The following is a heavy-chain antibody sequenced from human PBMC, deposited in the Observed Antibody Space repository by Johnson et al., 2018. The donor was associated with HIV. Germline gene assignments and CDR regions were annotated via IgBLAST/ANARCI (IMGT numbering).Heavy chain of an antibody. CDR1: GFTFSSYG. J-gene: IGHJ3*02. CDR2: INQDGGEK. Sequence: VQLVESGGGVVQPGRSLRLSCAASGFTFSSYGVHWVRQAPGKGLEWVSNINQDGGEKYYVDSVKGRFTVSRDNAKNSLYLQMNSLRVDDTAVYYCARVRLEEDIFEAFDMWGLGTMVTVSS. V-gene: IGHV3-7*01. CDR3: ARVRLEEDIFEAFDM. D-gene: IGHD2-15*01.